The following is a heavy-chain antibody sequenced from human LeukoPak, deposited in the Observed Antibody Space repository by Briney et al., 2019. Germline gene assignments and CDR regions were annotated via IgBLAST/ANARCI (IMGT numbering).Heavy chain of an antibody. CDR2: ISGSSSYI. V-gene: IGHV3-21*04. CDR1: RFTFSSYT. J-gene: IGHJ4*02. CDR3: AREEYFGIIYYFDY. D-gene: IGHD2/OR15-2a*01. Sequence: QPGGSLGLSCAASRFTFSSYTMKWVRQAPGRGLEWVSSISGSSSYIYYADSVKGRFTISRDNAKNSLYLQMNSLRAEDTAVYYCAREEYFGIIYYFDYWGQGTLVTVSS.